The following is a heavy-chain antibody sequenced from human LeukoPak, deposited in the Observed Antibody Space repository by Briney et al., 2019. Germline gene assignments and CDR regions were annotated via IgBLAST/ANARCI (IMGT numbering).Heavy chain of an antibody. CDR2: IYHSGST. J-gene: IGHJ4*02. Sequence: SETLSLTCAVSGYSIGSGYYWGWIRQPPGKGLEWIGSIYHSGSTYYNPSLKSRVTISVDTSKNQFSLKLSSVTAADTAVYYCARSFSGYYDFWSGYRSLYYWGQGTLVTVSS. D-gene: IGHD3-3*01. CDR1: GYSIGSGYY. CDR3: ARSFSGYYDFWSGYRSLYY. V-gene: IGHV4-38-2*01.